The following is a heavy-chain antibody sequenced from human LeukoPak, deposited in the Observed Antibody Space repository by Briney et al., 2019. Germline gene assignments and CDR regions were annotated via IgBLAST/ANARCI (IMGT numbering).Heavy chain of an antibody. J-gene: IGHJ2*01. D-gene: IGHD1-26*01. CDR2: ISAYNGNT. CDR3: ARDREVGSTTEGFWYFDL. CDR1: GYTFTSYG. V-gene: IGHV1-18*01. Sequence: ASVKVSCKASGYTFTSYGISWVRQAPGQGLEWMGWISAYNGNTNYAQKLQGRVTMTTDTSATTAYMELSSLTSEDTAVYYCARDREVGSTTEGFWYFDLWGRGALVTVSS.